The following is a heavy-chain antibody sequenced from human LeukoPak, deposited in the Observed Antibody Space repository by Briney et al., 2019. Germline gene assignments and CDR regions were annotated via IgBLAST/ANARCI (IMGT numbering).Heavy chain of an antibody. CDR1: GFTFSSYG. CDR2: ISYDGSNK. J-gene: IGHJ4*02. V-gene: IGHV3-30*03. CDR3: AHGAMYQLDY. Sequence: GSLRLSCAASGFTFSSYGMHWVRQAPGKGLEWVAVISYDGSNKYYADSVKGRFTISGDNSRNTLFLQMNSLRAEDTAVYYCAHGAMYQLDYWGQGTLVTVSS. D-gene: IGHD2-2*01.